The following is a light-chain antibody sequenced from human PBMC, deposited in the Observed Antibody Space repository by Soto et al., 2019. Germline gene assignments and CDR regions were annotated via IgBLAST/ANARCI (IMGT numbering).Light chain of an antibody. J-gene: IGKJ1*01. CDR1: QSVSSSY. V-gene: IGKV3D-20*02. Sequence: EIVLTQSPGTLSLSPGERATLSCRASQSVSSSYLAWYQQKPGQAPRLLIYGASSRATGIPDRFGGSGSGTDFTLTISSLEPEDFAVYYCQQRSNWPPWTFGQGTKVDIK. CDR3: QQRSNWPPWT. CDR2: GAS.